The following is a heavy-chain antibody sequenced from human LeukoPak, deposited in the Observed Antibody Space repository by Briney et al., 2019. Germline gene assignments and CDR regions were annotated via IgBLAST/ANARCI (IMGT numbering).Heavy chain of an antibody. Sequence: SETLSLTCSVSGYSISRGYCWGWIRQPPGKGLEWIGSISRGGSTYYSPSLKSRVSISVDTSKNQFSLKLSSLTAADTAVYYCAREGYGSGPHPNDFDIWGQGTPVTVSS. CDR3: AREGYGSGPHPNDFDI. V-gene: IGHV4-38-2*02. J-gene: IGHJ3*02. CDR1: GYSISRGYC. D-gene: IGHD3-10*01. CDR2: ISRGGST.